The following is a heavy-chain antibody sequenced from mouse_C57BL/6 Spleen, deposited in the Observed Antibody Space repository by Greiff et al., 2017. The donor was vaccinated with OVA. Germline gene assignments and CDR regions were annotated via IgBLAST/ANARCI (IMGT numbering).Heavy chain of an antibody. CDR3: ARDYDYDALYFDV. V-gene: IGHV3-6*01. CDR2: ISYDGSN. D-gene: IGHD2-4*01. CDR1: GYSITSGYY. Sequence: EVKVEESGPGLVKPSQSLSLTCSVTGYSITSGYYWNWIRQFPGNKLEWMGYISYDGSNNYNPSLKNRISITRDTSKNQFFLKLNSVTTEDTATYYCARDYDYDALYFDVWGTGTTVTVSS. J-gene: IGHJ1*03.